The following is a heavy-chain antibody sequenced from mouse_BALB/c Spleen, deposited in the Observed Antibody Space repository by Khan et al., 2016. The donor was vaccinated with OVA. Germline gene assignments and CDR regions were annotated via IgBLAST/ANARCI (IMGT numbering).Heavy chain of an antibody. V-gene: IGHV1S41*01. CDR3: ARENCCGSSHYALDY. CDR2: ISPGSGTP. J-gene: IGHJ4*01. Sequence: DLVKPGASVKLSCKASGYTFTSYWINWIKQRPGQGLEWIGRISPGSGTPYYNEMFKGKATLTVDTSSSTAYIQLSSLSSEDSAVYFCARENCCGSSHYALDYWGQGTSVTASS. D-gene: IGHD1-1*01. CDR1: GYTFTSYW.